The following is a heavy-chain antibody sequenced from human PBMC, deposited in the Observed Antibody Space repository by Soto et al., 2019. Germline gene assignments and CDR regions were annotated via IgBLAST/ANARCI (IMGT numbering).Heavy chain of an antibody. CDR3: AREAKEDDCSSTSCHLYYFDY. V-gene: IGHV3-21*01. CDR1: GFTFSSYS. CDR2: ISSSSYI. Sequence: GGSLRLSCAASGFTFSSYSMNWVRQAPGKGLEWVSSISSSSYIYYADSVKGRFTISRDNAKNSLYLQMNSLRAEDTAVYYCAREAKEDDCSSTSCHLYYFDYWGQGTLVTVSS. J-gene: IGHJ4*02. D-gene: IGHD2-2*01.